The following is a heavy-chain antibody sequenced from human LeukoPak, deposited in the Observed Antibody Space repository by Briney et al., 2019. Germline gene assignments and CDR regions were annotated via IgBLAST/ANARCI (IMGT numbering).Heavy chain of an antibody. V-gene: IGHV4-59*01. Sequence: SETLSLTCTVSGGSITSYYWTWIRQPPGKGLEWIGYIYYSGSTNYNPSLKSRVTISVDTSKNQFSLKLSSVTAADTAVYYCARYFSSIAARYFDYWGQGTLVTVSS. CDR1: GGSITSYY. CDR2: IYYSGST. D-gene: IGHD6-6*01. J-gene: IGHJ4*02. CDR3: ARYFSSIAARYFDY.